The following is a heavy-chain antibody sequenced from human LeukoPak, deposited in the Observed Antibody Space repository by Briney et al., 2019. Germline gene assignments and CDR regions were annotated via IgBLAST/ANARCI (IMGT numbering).Heavy chain of an antibody. Sequence: ASVKVSSKASPHNSTSFYMHWVRHAPVQGLEWMGIINPSGGSTTYAQKSQGRVTMTSDASTSTVYMELGSLRSEDTAVYYCARDLGGEGFDYWGQGTLVTVSS. J-gene: IGHJ4*02. CDR2: INPSGGST. D-gene: IGHD3-16*01. CDR1: PHNSTSFY. CDR3: ARDLGGEGFDY. V-gene: IGHV1-46*01.